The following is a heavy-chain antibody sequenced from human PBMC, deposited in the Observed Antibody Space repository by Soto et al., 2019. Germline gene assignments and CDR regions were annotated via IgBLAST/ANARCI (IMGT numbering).Heavy chain of an antibody. D-gene: IGHD3-16*02. V-gene: IGHV3-7*03. CDR1: GFRFRYYW. Sequence: GGSLRLSCTVSGFRFRYYWMSWVRQAPGKGLEWVGNIKQDESDKYYVDSVKGRFTISRDNAKNALYLQMNSLRVEDTAVYYCAAYCYTMTCTHFHGYSWGQGTQVTVSS. CDR2: IKQDESDK. J-gene: IGHJ5*02. CDR3: AAYCYTMTCTHFHGYS.